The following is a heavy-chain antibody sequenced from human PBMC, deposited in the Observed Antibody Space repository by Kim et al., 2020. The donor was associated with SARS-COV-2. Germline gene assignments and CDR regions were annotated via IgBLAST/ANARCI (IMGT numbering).Heavy chain of an antibody. Sequence: GGSLRLSCTASGFYFSNYSMSWVRQASGKGLEWIGRIYSNVHTYDTASITSRLPLSINTSNNSLNLQLHQLKTQKTAVNSGSKCAHSPGRTFDFYFPFD. CDR3: SKCAHSPGRTFDFYFPFD. D-gene: IGHD1-1*01. J-gene: IGHJ4*01. V-gene: IGHV3-66*01. CDR2: IYSNVHT. CDR1: GFYFSNYS.